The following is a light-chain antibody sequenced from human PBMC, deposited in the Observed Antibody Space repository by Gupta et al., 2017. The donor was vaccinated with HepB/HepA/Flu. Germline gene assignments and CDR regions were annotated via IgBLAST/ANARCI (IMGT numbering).Light chain of an antibody. CDR3: SSYTISSTVV. Sequence: SALTQLASVSGSPDQSITSSCTGTSSDVGGYNYVSWYQQHPGKAPKLMIYDVSNRPSGVSSRFSGSKSGNTASLTISGLQVEDEANYYCSSYTISSTVVFGGGTKLTVL. CDR1: SSDVGGYNY. V-gene: IGLV2-14*03. CDR2: DVS. J-gene: IGLJ2*01.